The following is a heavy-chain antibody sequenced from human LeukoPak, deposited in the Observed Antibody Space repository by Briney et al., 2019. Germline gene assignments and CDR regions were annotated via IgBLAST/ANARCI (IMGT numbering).Heavy chain of an antibody. CDR3: ARNMLSGSYYFDY. Sequence: GGSLRLSCAASGFTFSSYGMNWVRQAPGKGLEWVSYISSSGSFIYYADSVKGRFTISRDNAKNSLYLQMNSLRAEDTALYYCARNMLSGSYYFDYWGQGTLVTVSS. CDR2: ISSSGSFI. J-gene: IGHJ4*02. V-gene: IGHV3-21*05. D-gene: IGHD1-26*01. CDR1: GFTFSSYG.